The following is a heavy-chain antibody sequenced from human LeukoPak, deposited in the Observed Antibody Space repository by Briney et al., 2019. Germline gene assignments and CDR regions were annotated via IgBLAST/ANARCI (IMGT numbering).Heavy chain of an antibody. J-gene: IGHJ4*02. Sequence: SETLSLTCTVSGYSISSGYYWGWIRQPPGKGLEWIGSIYHSGSTYYNPSLKSRVTISVDTSKNQFSLKLSSVTAADTAVYYCARATGLFTMVRGVKGYFDYWGQGTLVTVSS. D-gene: IGHD3-10*01. CDR2: IYHSGST. V-gene: IGHV4-38-2*02. CDR1: GYSISSGYY. CDR3: ARATGLFTMVRGVKGYFDY.